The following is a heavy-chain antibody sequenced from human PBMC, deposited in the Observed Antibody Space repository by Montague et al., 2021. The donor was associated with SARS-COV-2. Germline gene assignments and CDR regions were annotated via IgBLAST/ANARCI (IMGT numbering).Heavy chain of an antibody. CDR2: IGGSGDYT. CDR3: ANHGGLLRTFDWSY. J-gene: IGHJ4*02. Sequence: SLRLSCAASGFTFSTYAIHWVRQAPGKGLEWVSGIGGSGDYTHYADSVGGRFTISRDNSKNTLFLQMDNLRADDTAVYYCANHGGLLRTFDWSYWGQGTLVTVSS. CDR1: GFTFSTYA. D-gene: IGHD3-9*01. V-gene: IGHV3-23*01.